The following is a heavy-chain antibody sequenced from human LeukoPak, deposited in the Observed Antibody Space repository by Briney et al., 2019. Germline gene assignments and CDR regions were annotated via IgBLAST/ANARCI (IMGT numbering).Heavy chain of an antibody. Sequence: GGSLRLSCAASGFTLSGYYMSWIRQAPGKGLEWVSYISSLSTSIYYTDSVKGRFTISRDNAKNSLYLQMNNLRAEDTAVYYCGRDKEDWGQGTLVTVSS. CDR3: GRDKED. V-gene: IGHV3-11*04. CDR1: GFTLSGYY. J-gene: IGHJ4*02. CDR2: ISSLSTSI.